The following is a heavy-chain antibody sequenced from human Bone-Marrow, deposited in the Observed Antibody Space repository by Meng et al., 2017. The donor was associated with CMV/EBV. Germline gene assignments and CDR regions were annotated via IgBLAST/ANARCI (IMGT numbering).Heavy chain of an antibody. CDR2: INHSGST. Sequence: SDTLSLTCDAYGGSFSGYYWSWIRQPPGKGLEWIGEINHSGSTNYNPSLKSRVTLSVDTSTNQFSLSMSSVTAADTAVYYCASLRTWIQRWGQGTLVTVSS. J-gene: IGHJ4*02. CDR3: ASLRTWIQR. V-gene: IGHV4-34*01. CDR1: GGSFSGYY. D-gene: IGHD5-18*01.